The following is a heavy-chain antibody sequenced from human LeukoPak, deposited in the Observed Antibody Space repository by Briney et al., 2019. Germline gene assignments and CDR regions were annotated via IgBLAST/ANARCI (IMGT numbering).Heavy chain of an antibody. D-gene: IGHD1-26*01. V-gene: IGHV4-61*03. CDR3: ARSALGRDAFDI. Sequence: SETLSLTCTVSGGSARSGSYYWNWIRQPPDKGLEWIGYIYYSGRTDYNPCLKSRVTISVDTSKTLFSVKLSSVTAADTAVYYCARSALGRDAFDIWGQGTMVTVSS. CDR2: IYYSGRT. CDR1: GGSARSGSYY. J-gene: IGHJ3*02.